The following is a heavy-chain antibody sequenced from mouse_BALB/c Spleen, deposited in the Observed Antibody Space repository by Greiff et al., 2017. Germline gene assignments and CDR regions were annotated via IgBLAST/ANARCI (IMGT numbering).Heavy chain of an antibody. CDR2: ISYSGST. Sequence: DVQLVESGPGLVKPSQSLSLTCTATGYSFTSDYAWYWIRQFPGNKLEWMGYISYSGSTSYNPSLKSRISITRDTSKNQFFLQLNSVTTEDTATYYCAYYGTYYAMDYWGQGTSVTVSS. J-gene: IGHJ4*01. D-gene: IGHD2-1*01. CDR1: GYSFTSDYA. CDR3: AYYGTYYAMDY. V-gene: IGHV3-2*02.